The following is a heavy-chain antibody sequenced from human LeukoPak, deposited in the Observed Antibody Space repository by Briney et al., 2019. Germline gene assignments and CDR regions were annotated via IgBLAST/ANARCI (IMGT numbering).Heavy chain of an antibody. J-gene: IGHJ4*02. CDR3: ARDRTRTGYSSGWYHEY. D-gene: IGHD6-19*01. CDR2: INPNSGGT. V-gene: IGHV1-2*02. Sequence: ASVKVSCKASGYTFTGYYMHWVRQAPGQGLEWMGWINPNSGGTNYAQKFQGRVTMTRDTSISTAYMGLSRLRSDDTAVYYCARDRTRTGYSSGWYHEYWGEGTLVTVSS. CDR1: GYTFTGYY.